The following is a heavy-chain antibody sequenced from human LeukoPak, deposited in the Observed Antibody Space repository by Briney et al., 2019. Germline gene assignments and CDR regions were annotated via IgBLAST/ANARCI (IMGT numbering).Heavy chain of an antibody. CDR2: ISSSSSYI. CDR1: GFTFSSYT. V-gene: IGHV3-21*01. J-gene: IGHJ4*02. Sequence: PGRSLRLSCAASGFTFSSYTMHWVRQAPGKGLEWVSSISSSSSYIYYADSVKGRFTISRDNAKNSLYLQMNSLRAEDTAVYYCARSVGGVATILYFDYWGQGTLVTVSS. CDR3: ARSVGGVATILYFDY. D-gene: IGHD5-24*01.